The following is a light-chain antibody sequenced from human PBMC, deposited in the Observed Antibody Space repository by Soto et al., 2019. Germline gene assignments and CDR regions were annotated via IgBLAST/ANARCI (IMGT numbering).Light chain of an antibody. CDR2: KAS. CDR1: EGISNW. V-gene: IGKV1-5*03. J-gene: IGKJ1*01. CDR3: QQYDTYWT. Sequence: DIQMTQSPSTLSASVGDRVIITCRASEGISNWLAWYQQKPGKAPNLLIYKASSLKSGVPLRFSGSGSGTEFTLTINSLQPDDFATYYCQQYDTYWTFGQGTKVEFK.